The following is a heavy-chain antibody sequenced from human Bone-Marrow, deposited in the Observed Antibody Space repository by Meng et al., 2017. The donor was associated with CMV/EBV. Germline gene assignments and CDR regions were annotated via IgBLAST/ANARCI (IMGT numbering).Heavy chain of an antibody. V-gene: IGHV3-23*04. CDR3: AKSLAWSDVDPDY. CDR2: ISTSDGCT. CDR1: GFTFSSYA. D-gene: IGHD1-1*01. Sequence: VQLGESGYDWQQTGGSVQISCKASGFTFSSYAISWVRQAPGKGLEWVAAISTSDGCTCYAESLNGRFTISRDNSNNTLYLQMNSLRAEDTAVYYCAKSLAWSDVDPDYWGQGTLVTVSS. J-gene: IGHJ4*02.